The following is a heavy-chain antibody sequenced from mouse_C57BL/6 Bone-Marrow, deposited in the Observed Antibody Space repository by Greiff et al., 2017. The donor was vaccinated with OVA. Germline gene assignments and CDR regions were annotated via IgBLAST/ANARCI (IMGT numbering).Heavy chain of an antibody. D-gene: IGHD6-1*01. J-gene: IGHJ2*01. CDR3: ARHGLSN. CDR2: ISSGGSYT. CDR1: GFTFSSYG. Sequence: DVMLVESGGGLVQPGESLKLSCAASGFTFSSYGMSWVRQTPDKRLEWVATISSGGSYTYYPDSVKGRFTISRDNAKNTLYLQMSSLKSEDTAMYYCARHGLSNWGQGTTLTVSS. V-gene: IGHV5-6*03.